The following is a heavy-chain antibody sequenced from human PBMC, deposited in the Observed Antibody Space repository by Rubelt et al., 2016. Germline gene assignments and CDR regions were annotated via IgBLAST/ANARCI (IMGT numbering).Heavy chain of an antibody. Sequence: QVQLHESGPGLVKPSQTLSLTCAVSGVSVSTPDHYWSWIRQQGMGLEWIGHIYYSGKTSYSPSLKSRLVISVETSENQFSLKVGSVTAAGTAVYYCARKGRSSVGHFDYWGQGILVTVSS. V-gene: IGHV4-31*11. CDR3: ARKGRSSVGHFDY. CDR2: IYYSGKT. CDR1: GVSVSTPDHY. J-gene: IGHJ4*02.